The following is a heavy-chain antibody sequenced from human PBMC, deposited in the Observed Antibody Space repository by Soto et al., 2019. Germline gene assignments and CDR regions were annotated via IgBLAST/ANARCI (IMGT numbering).Heavy chain of an antibody. D-gene: IGHD3-3*01. CDR3: XTDPKTEMANNLDTFDY. Sequence: GGSLRLSCAASGFTFSNAWMSWVRQAPGKGLEWVGRIKSKTDGGTTDYAAPVKGRFTISRDDSKNTLYLQMNSLKTEDTAVYYCXTDPKTEMANNLDTFDYWGQGTLVTVSS. V-gene: IGHV3-15*01. J-gene: IGHJ4*02. CDR1: GFTFSNAW. CDR2: IKSKTDGGTT.